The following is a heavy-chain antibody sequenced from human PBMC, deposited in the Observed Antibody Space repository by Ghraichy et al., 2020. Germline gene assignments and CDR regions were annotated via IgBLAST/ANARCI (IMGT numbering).Heavy chain of an antibody. Sequence: GGSLRLSCAASGFTFSNYDMTWVRQAPGKGLEWVSTISSVRTYYADSVKGRFTISRDNSKKTLYLQMNNLRVEDTAVYYCAKLRGNSFDYWGQGTLVTVSS. CDR3: AKLRGNSFDY. CDR1: GFTFSNYD. CDR2: ISSVRT. D-gene: IGHD4-23*01. J-gene: IGHJ4*02. V-gene: IGHV3-23*01.